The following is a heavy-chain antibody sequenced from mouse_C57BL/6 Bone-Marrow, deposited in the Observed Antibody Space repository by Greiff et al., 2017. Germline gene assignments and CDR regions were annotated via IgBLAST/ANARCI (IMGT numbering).Heavy chain of an antibody. CDR1: GFTFSDYY. CDR3: ARDPGYGNYLYYFDY. J-gene: IGHJ2*01. D-gene: IGHD2-1*01. V-gene: IGHV5-16*01. CDR2: INYDGSST. Sequence: EVQLQESEGGLVQPGSSMKLSCTASGFTFSDYYMAWVRQVPEKGLEWVANINYDGSSTYYLDSLKSRFIISRDNAKNILYLQMSSLKSEDTATYYCARDPGYGNYLYYFDYWGQGTTLTVSS.